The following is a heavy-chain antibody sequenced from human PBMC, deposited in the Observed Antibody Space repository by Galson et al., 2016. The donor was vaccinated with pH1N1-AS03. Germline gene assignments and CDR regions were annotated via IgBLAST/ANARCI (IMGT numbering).Heavy chain of an antibody. CDR3: AREVGRRDGYIWTSDAFDV. Sequence: SLRLSCAASGFSLGSHEMNWVRQAPGKGLEWISYTTADGTSRKYADSVRGRFTITRDNANNLVFLYMSSLTVEDTGLYYCAREVGRRDGYIWTSDAFDVWGRGTTVIVSA. V-gene: IGHV3-48*03. J-gene: IGHJ3*01. CDR1: GFSLGSHE. CDR2: TTADGTSR. D-gene: IGHD5-24*01.